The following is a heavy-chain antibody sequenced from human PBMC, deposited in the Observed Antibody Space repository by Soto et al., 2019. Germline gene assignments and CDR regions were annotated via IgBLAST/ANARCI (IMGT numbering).Heavy chain of an antibody. CDR1: CGSIISSSYY. D-gene: IGHD6-13*01. CDR3: ARHPYSSSWYGWFDP. CDR2: IYYSGST. V-gene: IGHV4-39*01. J-gene: IGHJ5*02. Sequence: SETLSLTCTFSCGSIISSSYYWGWIRQPPGKGLEWIGSIYYSGSTYYNPSLKSRVTISVDTSKNQFSLKLSSVTAADTAVYYCARHPYSSSWYGWFDPWGQGTLVTVSS.